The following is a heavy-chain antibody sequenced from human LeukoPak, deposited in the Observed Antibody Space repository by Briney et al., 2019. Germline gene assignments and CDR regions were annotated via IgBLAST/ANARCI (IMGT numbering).Heavy chain of an antibody. D-gene: IGHD1-14*01. CDR3: ARDYRPNYYYYMDV. CDR1: GYTFTSYD. V-gene: IGHV1-8*01. CDR2: MNPNTGNT. J-gene: IGHJ6*03. Sequence: GASVKVSCKASGYTFTSYDINWVRQATGQGLEWMGWMNPNTGNTGYAQNFQGRITMTRNTSISTAYMELSSLRSEDTAVYYCARDYRPNYYYYMDVWGKGTTVTVSS.